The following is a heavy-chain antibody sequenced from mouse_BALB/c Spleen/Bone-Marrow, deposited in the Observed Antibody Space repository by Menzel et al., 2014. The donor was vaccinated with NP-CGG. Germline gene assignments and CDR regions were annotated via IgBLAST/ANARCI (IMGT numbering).Heavy chain of an antibody. D-gene: IGHD1-1*01. CDR2: IWAGGST. J-gene: IGHJ4*01. CDR1: GFSLTSYG. CDR3: ARREISTGYAMDY. Sequence: VQLVESGPGLVAPSQSLSTTCTVSGFSLTSYGVHWVRQPPGKGLEWLGVIWAGGSTNYNSALMSRLSISKDNSKSQVFLKMNSLQTDDTAMYYCARREISTGYAMDYWGQGTSVTVSS. V-gene: IGHV2-9*02.